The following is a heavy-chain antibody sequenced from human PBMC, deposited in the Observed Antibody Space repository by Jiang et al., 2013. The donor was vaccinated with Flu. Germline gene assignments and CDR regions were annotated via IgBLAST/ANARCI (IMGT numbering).Heavy chain of an antibody. Sequence: QLLESGGNLVQPGGSLRLSCAASGFGFSTYSMNWVRQAPGKGLEWIAYINPNSRNIYYADSVKGRFTISRDHAKNLLYLQMNSLRAEDTALYYCARDDWNAADAFDMWGQGTMVTVVS. CDR2: INPNSRNI. J-gene: IGHJ3*02. V-gene: IGHV3-48*01. D-gene: IGHD1-1*01. CDR3: ARDDWNAADAFDM. CDR1: GFGFSTYS.